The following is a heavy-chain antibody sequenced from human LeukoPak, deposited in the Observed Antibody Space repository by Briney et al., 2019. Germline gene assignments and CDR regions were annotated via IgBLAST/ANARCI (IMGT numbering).Heavy chain of an antibody. V-gene: IGHV3-23*01. D-gene: IGHD3-22*01. CDR2: ISGSGGST. CDR3: AKGASSGYYYGGIDY. CDR1: GFTFSSYG. Sequence: PGGSLRLSCAASGFTFSSYGIHWVRQAPGKGLEWVSAISGSGGSTYYADSVKGRFTISRDNSKNTLYLQMNSLRAEDTAVYYCAKGASSGYYYGGIDYWGQGTLVTVSS. J-gene: IGHJ4*02.